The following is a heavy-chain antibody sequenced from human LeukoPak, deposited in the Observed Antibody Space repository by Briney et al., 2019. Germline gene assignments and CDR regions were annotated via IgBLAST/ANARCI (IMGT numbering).Heavy chain of an antibody. CDR3: ARQEGFGPFNTVVTPMDY. Sequence: ASVKVSCKASGYTFTGYYMHWARQAPGQGLEWMGWINPNSGGTNDAQKFQGRVAMTRDTSISTAYMELSRLRSDDTAVYYCARQEGFGPFNTVVTPMDYWGQGTLVTVSS. J-gene: IGHJ4*02. CDR2: INPNSGGT. CDR1: GYTFTGYY. D-gene: IGHD4-23*01. V-gene: IGHV1-2*02.